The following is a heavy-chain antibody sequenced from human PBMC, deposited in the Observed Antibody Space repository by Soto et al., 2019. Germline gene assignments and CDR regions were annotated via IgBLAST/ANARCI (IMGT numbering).Heavy chain of an antibody. CDR3: ARARADEVLRFLEWLPEPKYYYYMDV. CDR2: IYYSGST. CDR1: GGSISSGGYY. J-gene: IGHJ6*03. V-gene: IGHV4-31*03. Sequence: SETLSLTCTVSGGSISSGGYYWSWIRQHPGKGLEWIGYIYYSGSTYYNPSLKRRVTISVDTSKNQFSLKLSSVTAADTAVYYCARARADEVLRFLEWLPEPKYYYYMDVWGKGTTVTVSS. D-gene: IGHD3-3*01.